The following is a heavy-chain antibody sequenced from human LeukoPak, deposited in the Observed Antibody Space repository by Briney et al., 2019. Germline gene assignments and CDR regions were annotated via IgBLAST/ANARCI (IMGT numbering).Heavy chain of an antibody. CDR1: GYTFTGYY. V-gene: IGHV1-2*02. Sequence: GASVKVSCKASGYTFTGYYMHWVRQAPGQGLEWMGWINPNSGGTNYAQKFQGRVTITRDTSISTAYMELSRLRSDDTAVYYCARDGGVVIYARDFDYWGQGTLVTVSS. D-gene: IGHD3-3*01. J-gene: IGHJ4*02. CDR3: ARDGGVVIYARDFDY. CDR2: INPNSGGT.